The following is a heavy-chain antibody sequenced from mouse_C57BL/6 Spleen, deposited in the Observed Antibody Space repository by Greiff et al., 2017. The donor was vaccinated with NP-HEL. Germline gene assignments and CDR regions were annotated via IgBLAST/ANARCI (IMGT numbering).Heavy chain of an antibody. CDR2: IYPGDGDT. V-gene: IGHV1-80*01. CDR3: ARWLRRAGFAY. CDR1: GYAFSSYW. J-gene: IGHJ3*01. Sequence: VQVVESGAELVKPGASVKISCKASGYAFSSYWMNWVKQRPGKGLEWIGQIYPGDGDTNYNGKFKGKATLTADKSSSTAYMQLSSLTSEDSAVDFCARWLRRAGFAYWGQGTRVTVSA. D-gene: IGHD3-2*02.